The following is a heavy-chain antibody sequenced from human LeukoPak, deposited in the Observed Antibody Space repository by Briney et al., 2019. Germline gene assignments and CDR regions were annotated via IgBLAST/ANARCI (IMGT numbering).Heavy chain of an antibody. V-gene: IGHV4-34*01. Sequence: SETLSLTCAVYGGSFSGYYWSWIRQPPGKGLEWIGEINHSGSTNYNPSLKSRVTISVDTSKNQFPLKLSSVTAADTAVYYCAGRRWYSYGFGGISYYYYGMDVWGQGTTVTVSS. CDR1: GGSFSGYY. D-gene: IGHD5-18*01. CDR2: INHSGST. CDR3: AGRRWYSYGFGGISYYYYGMDV. J-gene: IGHJ6*02.